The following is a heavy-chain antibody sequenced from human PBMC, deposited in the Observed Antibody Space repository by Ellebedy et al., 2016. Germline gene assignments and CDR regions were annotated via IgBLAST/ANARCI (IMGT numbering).Heavy chain of an antibody. CDR3: ARETGEETDDDDEGDNYFYYGLDV. CDR1: GGSIRSATHY. J-gene: IGHJ6*02. V-gene: IGHV4-39*07. Sequence: SETLSLXXTVSGGSIRSATHYWAWIRQPPGKGLEWIGSTYYSGKTFDNPSLKSRVTISVDTSKNEFSLKLSSVTAADTAVYYCARETGEETDDDDEGDNYFYYGLDVWGQGTTVIVSS. D-gene: IGHD2-21*01. CDR2: TYYSGKT.